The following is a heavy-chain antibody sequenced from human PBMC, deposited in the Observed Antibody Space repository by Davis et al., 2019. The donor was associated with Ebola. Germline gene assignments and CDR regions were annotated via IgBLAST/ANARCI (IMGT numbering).Heavy chain of an antibody. V-gene: IGHV3-66*01. CDR1: GFTVSSNY. D-gene: IGHD3-22*01. J-gene: IGHJ3*02. CDR2: IYSGGST. Sequence: PGGSLRLSCAASGFTVSSNYMSWVRQAPGKGLEWVSVIYSGGSTYYADSVKGRFTISRDNSKNTLYLQMNSLRAEDTAVYYCARDRQYDSSGYPLAFDIWGQGTMVTVSS. CDR3: ARDRQYDSSGYPLAFDI.